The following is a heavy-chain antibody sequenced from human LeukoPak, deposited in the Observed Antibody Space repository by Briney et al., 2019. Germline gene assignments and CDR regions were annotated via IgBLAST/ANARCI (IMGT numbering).Heavy chain of an antibody. Sequence: ASVRVSCKASGYTFTGYYMHWVRQAPGQGLEWMGWISVYNGHTNYAQKLQGRVTMTTDTSTSTAYMELRSLRSDDTAVYYCARGGRWELPRPYSFDIWGQGTMVTVSS. D-gene: IGHD1-26*01. V-gene: IGHV1-18*04. J-gene: IGHJ3*02. CDR2: ISVYNGHT. CDR3: ARGGRWELPRPYSFDI. CDR1: GYTFTGYY.